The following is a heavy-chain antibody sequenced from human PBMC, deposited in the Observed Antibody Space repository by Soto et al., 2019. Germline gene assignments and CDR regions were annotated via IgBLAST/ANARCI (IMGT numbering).Heavy chain of an antibody. V-gene: IGHV4-39*01. CDR1: SGSISSTIYS. J-gene: IGHJ5*02. CDR3: AKLEATRTTWFAGPYNWFAP. D-gene: IGHD3-10*01. Sequence: SETLSLTCSVSSGSISSTIYSWDWIRQPPGKGLEWIGSIFYSGSTYYNPSLKSRVTISVDTSKNQFSLTLTSVTAADTAMYYCAKLEATRTTWFAGPYNWFAPWGGGTLVTVSS. CDR2: IFYSGST.